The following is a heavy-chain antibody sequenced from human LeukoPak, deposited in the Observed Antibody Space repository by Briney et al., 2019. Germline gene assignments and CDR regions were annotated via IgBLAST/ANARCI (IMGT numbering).Heavy chain of an antibody. CDR3: VRGGIRVSGIDAFDI. CDR2: IGIGDDT. J-gene: IGHJ3*02. CDR1: GFTFRDYD. D-gene: IGHD5/OR15-5a*01. Sequence: GGSLRLSCAASGFTFRDYDMHWVRQTPGRGLEWISAIGIGDDTHYPDSVKGRFTISRENAKNSLYLQMSSLRDGDTAMYYCVRGGIRVSGIDAFDIWGHGTMVTVSS. V-gene: IGHV3-13*01.